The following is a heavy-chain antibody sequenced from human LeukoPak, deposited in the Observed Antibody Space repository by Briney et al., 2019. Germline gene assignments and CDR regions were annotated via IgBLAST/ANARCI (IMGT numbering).Heavy chain of an antibody. CDR2: IWYDGSDI. J-gene: IGHJ4*02. V-gene: IGHV3-33*01. Sequence: PGGSLRLSCAASGFTFSSYGMHWVRQAPGKGLEWVALIWYDGSDIYYADSVKGRFIISRDNSKNTLYLQMNTLTAEDTAVYYCARGSDALYEFDFWGQGTLVTVSS. CDR1: GFTFSSYG. CDR3: ARGSDALYEFDF. D-gene: IGHD5/OR15-5a*01.